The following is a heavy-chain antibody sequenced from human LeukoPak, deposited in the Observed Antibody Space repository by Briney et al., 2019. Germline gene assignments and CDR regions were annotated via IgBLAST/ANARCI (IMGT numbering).Heavy chain of an antibody. V-gene: IGHV4-39*07. Sequence: SETLSLTCTVSGGSINSRNYYWEWIRQPPGKGLEWIGEINHSGSTNYNPSLKSRVTISVDTSKNQFSLKLSSVTAADTAVYYCARMFRRFVFNYWGQGTLVTVSS. CDR2: INHSGST. J-gene: IGHJ4*02. D-gene: IGHD3-10*02. CDR1: GGSINSRNYY. CDR3: ARMFRRFVFNY.